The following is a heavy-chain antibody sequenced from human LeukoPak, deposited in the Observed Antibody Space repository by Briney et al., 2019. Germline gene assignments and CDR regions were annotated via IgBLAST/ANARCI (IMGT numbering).Heavy chain of an antibody. J-gene: IGHJ6*03. CDR2: IYYSGST. V-gene: IGHV4-30-4*08. CDR1: GYSISSGYY. CDR3: ARDVGCSSTSCYRPYYYYYMDV. Sequence: PSETLSLTCAVSGYSISSGYYWGWIRQPPGKGLEWIGYIYYSGSTYYNPSLKSRVTISVDTSKNQFSLKLSSVTAADTAVYYCARDVGCSSTSCYRPYYYYYMDVWGKGTTVTVSS. D-gene: IGHD2-2*01.